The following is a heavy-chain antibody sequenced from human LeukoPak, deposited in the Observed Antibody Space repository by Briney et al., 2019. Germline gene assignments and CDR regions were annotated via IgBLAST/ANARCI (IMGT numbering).Heavy chain of an antibody. J-gene: IGHJ6*02. CDR2: ISAYNGNT. D-gene: IGHD2-15*01. Sequence: GASVKVSCKASGYTFTSYGISWVRQAPEQGLEWMGWISAYNGNTNYAQKLQGRVTMTTDTSTSTAYMELRSLRSDDTAVYYCASGGNDIAPGYYYGMDVWGQGTTVTVSS. CDR1: GYTFTSYG. CDR3: ASGGNDIAPGYYYGMDV. V-gene: IGHV1-18*01.